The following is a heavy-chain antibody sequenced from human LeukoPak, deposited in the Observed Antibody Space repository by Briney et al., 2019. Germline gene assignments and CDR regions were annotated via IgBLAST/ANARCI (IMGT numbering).Heavy chain of an antibody. CDR2: IYSGGST. CDR1: GFTVSSNY. J-gene: IGHJ4*02. Sequence: PGGSLRLSCAASGFTVSSNYMSWVRQAPGKGLEWVSVIYSGGSTYYADSVKGRFTISRDNSKNTLYLQMNSLRAEDTAVYYCARPDYGGNSYSPYLKKKTKKIPDYFDYWGQGTLVTVSS. CDR3: ARPDYGGNSYSPYLKKKTKKIPDYFDY. V-gene: IGHV3-53*05. D-gene: IGHD4-23*01.